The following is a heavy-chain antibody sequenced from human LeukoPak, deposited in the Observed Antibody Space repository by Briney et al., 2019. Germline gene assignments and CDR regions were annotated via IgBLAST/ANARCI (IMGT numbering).Heavy chain of an antibody. V-gene: IGHV3-74*01. D-gene: IGHD3-10*01. J-gene: IGHJ4*02. Sequence: GGSLRLSCAASGFTFSSYWMHWVRQVPGKGLVWVSRISNDGSTTRYADSVKGRFTISRDNAKNTVYLQMNSLRAEDTAVYYCVRGGVTGSGTYYVLNWGQGTLITVSS. CDR1: GFTFSSYW. CDR3: VRGGVTGSGTYYVLN. CDR2: ISNDGSTT.